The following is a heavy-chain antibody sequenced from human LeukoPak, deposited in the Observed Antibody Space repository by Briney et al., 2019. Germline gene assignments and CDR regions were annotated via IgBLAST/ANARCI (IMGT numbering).Heavy chain of an antibody. D-gene: IGHD3-3*01. Sequence: PGGSLRLSCAASGFTFSSYATHWVRQAPDKGLEWVAVISYDGSNKYYADSVKGRFTISRDNSKNTLYLQMNSLRAEDTAVYYCARSGYPLYDAFDIWGQGTMVTVSS. J-gene: IGHJ3*02. CDR2: ISYDGSNK. CDR3: ARSGYPLYDAFDI. CDR1: GFTFSSYA. V-gene: IGHV3-30-3*01.